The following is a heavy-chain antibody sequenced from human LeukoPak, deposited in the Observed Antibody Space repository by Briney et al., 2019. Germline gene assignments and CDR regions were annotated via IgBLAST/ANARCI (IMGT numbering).Heavy chain of an antibody. V-gene: IGHV1-69*04. CDR1: GGTFSSYA. Sequence: ASVKVSCKASGGTFSSYAISWVRQAPGQGLEWMGRIIPILGIANYAQKFQGRVTITADKSTSTAYMELSSLRSEDTAVYYCARDRDTAMVTEPPCPFYWGQGTLVTVSS. CDR3: ARDRDTAMVTEPPCPFY. D-gene: IGHD5-18*01. J-gene: IGHJ4*02. CDR2: IIPILGIA.